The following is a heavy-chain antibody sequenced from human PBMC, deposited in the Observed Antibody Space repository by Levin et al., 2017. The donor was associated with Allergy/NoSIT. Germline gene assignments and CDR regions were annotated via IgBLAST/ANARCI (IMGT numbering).Heavy chain of an antibody. Sequence: SETLSLTCNVSGGSISSYYWSWIRQPPGKGLEWIAYIYYSGTIDYNPSLKSRVTMSVDASKNQISLELRSVTAADTAVYYCASTIGIEVTGSYTYYGMDVWGPGTTVTVSS. J-gene: IGHJ6*02. CDR2: IYYSGTI. D-gene: IGHD3-10*01. V-gene: IGHV4-59*08. CDR3: ASTIGIEVTGSYTYYGMDV. CDR1: GGSISSYY.